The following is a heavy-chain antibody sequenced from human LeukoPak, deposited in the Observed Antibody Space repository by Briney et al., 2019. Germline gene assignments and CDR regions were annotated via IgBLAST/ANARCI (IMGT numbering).Heavy chain of an antibody. J-gene: IGHJ6*02. CDR2: IYPGDSDT. Sequence: GESLKISCKGSGYSFTSYWIGWVRQMPGKGLEWMGIIYPGDSDTRYSPSFQGQVTISADNAKNSLYLQMNSLRAEDTAVYYCAREVDSSSWYSVDLYYYGMDVWGQGTTVTVSS. CDR1: GYSFTSYW. CDR3: AREVDSSSWYSVDLYYYGMDV. D-gene: IGHD6-13*01. V-gene: IGHV5-51*01.